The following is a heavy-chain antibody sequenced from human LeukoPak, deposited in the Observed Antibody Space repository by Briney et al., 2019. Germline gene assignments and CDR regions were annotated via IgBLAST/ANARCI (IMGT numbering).Heavy chain of an antibody. J-gene: IGHJ6*03. CDR1: GGSISSYY. CDR2: IYTSGST. V-gene: IGHV4-4*07. CDR3: ARVAWDIVVVPAAIDGYYYYMDV. Sequence: SETLSLTCTVSGGSISSYYWSWIRQPAGKGLEWIGRIYTSGSTNYNPSLKSRVTISVDTSKNQFSLKLSSVTAADTAVYYCARVAWDIVVVPAAIDGYYYYMDVWGKGTTVTVSS. D-gene: IGHD2-2*01.